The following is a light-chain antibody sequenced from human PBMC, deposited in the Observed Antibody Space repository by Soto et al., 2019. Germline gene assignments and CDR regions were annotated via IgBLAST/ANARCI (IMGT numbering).Light chain of an antibody. Sequence: QSVLTQPPSASGTPGQRVTISCSGSSSNIGSYYVYWFQQFPGTAPKLLIYRNNERPSGVPDRFSGSKSGTSASLAISGLRSEDEADYYCAAWDDSLYGVVFGGGTQLTVL. CDR3: AAWDDSLYGVV. CDR2: RNN. CDR1: SSNIGSYY. V-gene: IGLV1-47*01. J-gene: IGLJ7*01.